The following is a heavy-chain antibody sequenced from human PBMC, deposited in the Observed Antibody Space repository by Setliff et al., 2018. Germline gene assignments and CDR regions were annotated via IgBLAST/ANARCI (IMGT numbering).Heavy chain of an antibody. CDR2: IYTSGST. J-gene: IGHJ6*03. CDR1: GGSISSYY. Sequence: SETLSLTCTVSGGSISSYYWSWIRQPAGKGLEWIGRIYTSGSTNYNPSLKSRVTMSVDTSKNQFSLKLSSVTAADAAVYYCARAGGGSSCTAYYYYYYMDVWGKGTTVTVSS. V-gene: IGHV4-4*07. CDR3: ARAGGGSSCTAYYYYYYMDV. D-gene: IGHD6-13*01.